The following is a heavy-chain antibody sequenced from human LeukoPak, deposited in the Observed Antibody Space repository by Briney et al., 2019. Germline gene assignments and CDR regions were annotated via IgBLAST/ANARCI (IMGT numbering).Heavy chain of an antibody. J-gene: IGHJ4*02. Sequence: GGSLRLSCAASGFTFSSYWMNWVRQAPGKGLVWVSRIASDGSSTTYADSVKGRFSISRDNAKTTLYLQMNSLKVEDTAVYYCARGRPHGNDYWGQGTLVTVSS. CDR3: ARGRPHGNDY. CDR2: IASDGSST. D-gene: IGHD4-23*01. V-gene: IGHV3-74*01. CDR1: GFTFSSYW.